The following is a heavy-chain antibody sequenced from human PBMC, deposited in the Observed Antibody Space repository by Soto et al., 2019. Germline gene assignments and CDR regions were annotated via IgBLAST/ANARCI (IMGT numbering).Heavy chain of an antibody. V-gene: IGHV3-23*01. CDR3: APHVSCSGGSCQYDAFAI. Sequence: EVQVLEYEGDLVQPGRSLRLSCEGSGFTVSSHAMTWIRQAPGKGPEWVSTITADGGTYYADSVKGRFAMSRDTSESTLYLQMNSLGAEDTAAYYCAPHVSCSGGSCQYDAFAIRGQGTMVTVSS. CDR1: GFTVSSHA. CDR2: ITADGGT. D-gene: IGHD2-15*01. J-gene: IGHJ3*02.